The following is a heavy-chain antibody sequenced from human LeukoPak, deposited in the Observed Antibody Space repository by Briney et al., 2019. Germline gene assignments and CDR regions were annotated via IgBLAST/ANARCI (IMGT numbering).Heavy chain of an antibody. V-gene: IGHV3-30*02. D-gene: IGHD2-2*01. J-gene: IGHJ4*02. CDR1: GFTFSSYG. Sequence: GGSLRLSCAASGFTFSSYGMHWVRQAPGKGLEWVAFIRYDGSNKHYADSVKGRFTISRDNSKNTLYLQMNSLRAEDTAVYYCAKDQGDIVVVPAAADYWGQGTLVTVSS. CDR3: AKDQGDIVVVPAAADY. CDR2: IRYDGSNK.